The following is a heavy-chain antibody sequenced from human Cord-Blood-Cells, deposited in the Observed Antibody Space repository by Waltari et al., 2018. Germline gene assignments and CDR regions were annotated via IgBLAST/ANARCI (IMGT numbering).Heavy chain of an antibody. V-gene: IGHV4-39*01. D-gene: IGHD3-16*02. CDR3: ARVRRSSYRAFDI. CDR2: IYYSGST. J-gene: IGHJ3*02. Sequence: QLQLQESGPGLVQPSETLSLTCTVSGGSISSSRYYLGWNRQPPGKGREWMGSIYYSGSTYYNPSLKSRVTIFVDTSKNQFSLKLSSVTAADTAVYYCARVRRSSYRAFDIWGQGTMVTVAS. CDR1: GGSISSSRYY.